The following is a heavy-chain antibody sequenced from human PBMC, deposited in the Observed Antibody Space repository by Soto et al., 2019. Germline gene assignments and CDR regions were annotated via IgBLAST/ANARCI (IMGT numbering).Heavy chain of an antibody. J-gene: IGHJ4*02. Sequence: QVQLVQSGAEVKKPGSSVKVSCKASGGTFSSYAISWVRQAPGQGLEWMGGIIPIFGTANYAQKFQGRVTIDAXXSTSTAYMELSSLRSEDTAVYYCANLLTGPSAPDYWGQGTLVTVSS. CDR3: ANLLTGPSAPDY. D-gene: IGHD1-20*01. CDR2: IIPIFGTA. V-gene: IGHV1-69*12. CDR1: GGTFSSYA.